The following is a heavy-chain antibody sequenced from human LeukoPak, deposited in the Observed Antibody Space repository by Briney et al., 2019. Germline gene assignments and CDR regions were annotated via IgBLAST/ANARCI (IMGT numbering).Heavy chain of an antibody. CDR3: ARQSRHGPRKPNDY. J-gene: IGHJ4*02. V-gene: IGHV4-39*01. D-gene: IGHD2-8*01. CDR1: GGSISSSSYY. CDR2: IYYSGST. Sequence: SETLSLTCTVSGGSISSSSYYWGWIRQPPGKGLEWIGSIYYSGSTYYNPSLKSRVTISVDTSKNQFSLKLSSVTAADTAVYYCARQSRHGPRKPNDYWGQGTLVTVSS.